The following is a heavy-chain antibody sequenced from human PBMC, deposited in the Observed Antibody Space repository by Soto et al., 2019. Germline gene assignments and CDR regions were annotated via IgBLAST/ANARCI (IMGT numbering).Heavy chain of an antibody. V-gene: IGHV1-69*01. Sequence: QVQLVQSGAEVKKPGSSVKVSCKASGGTFSSYSINWVRQAPGQGLEWMGEIIPILGTANYAQKFQGRVTITADESTSTAYMELSSLRSEDTAVYYCTRDGGRHSGGIGYWGQGTLVTVSS. D-gene: IGHD1-26*01. CDR1: GGTFSSYS. J-gene: IGHJ4*02. CDR3: TRDGGRHSGGIGY. CDR2: IIPILGTA.